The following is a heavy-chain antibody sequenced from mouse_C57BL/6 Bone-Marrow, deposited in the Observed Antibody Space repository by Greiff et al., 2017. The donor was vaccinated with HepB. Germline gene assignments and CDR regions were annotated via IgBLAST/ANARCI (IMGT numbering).Heavy chain of an antibody. V-gene: IGHV1-69*01. J-gene: IGHJ4*01. CDR2: INPSDSYT. Sequence: QVQLQQPGAELVMPGASVKLSCKASGYTFTSYWMHWVKQRPGQGLEWIGEINPSDSYTNYNQKFKGKSTLTVDKSSSTAYMQISSLTSEESAIYYCARGPLAYYAMDYWGQGTSVTVSS. CDR1: GYTFTSYW. CDR3: ARGPLAYYAMDY.